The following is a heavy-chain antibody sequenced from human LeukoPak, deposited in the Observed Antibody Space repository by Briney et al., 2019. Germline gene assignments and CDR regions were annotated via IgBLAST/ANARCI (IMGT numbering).Heavy chain of an antibody. D-gene: IGHD4-23*01. CDR3: ARVDGGNSLYFDY. CDR2: IYYSGST. J-gene: IGHJ4*02. CDR1: GGSISNGGYY. Sequence: SETLSLTCTVSGGSISNGGYYWSWIRQHPGKGLEWIGYIYYSGSTYYNPSLKSRVTISVDTSKNQFSLKLSSVTAADTAVYYCARVDGGNSLYFDYWGQGTLVTVSS. V-gene: IGHV4-31*03.